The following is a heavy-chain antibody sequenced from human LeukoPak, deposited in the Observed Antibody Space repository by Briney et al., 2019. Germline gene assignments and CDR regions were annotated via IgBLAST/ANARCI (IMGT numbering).Heavy chain of an antibody. V-gene: IGHV3-64D*06. CDR1: GFVFSIYT. J-gene: IGHJ4*02. D-gene: IGHD2/OR15-2a*01. Sequence: GGSLRLSCSASGFVFSIYTMYWVHQAPGKGPEYVSTISGSGNGGSIYYADSVKGRFTISRDDSKSIVYLQMNGLRSEDTAVYYCVKDFGRVRGTPDSWGQGTLVTVSS. CDR3: VKDFGRVRGTPDS. CDR2: ISGSGNGGSI.